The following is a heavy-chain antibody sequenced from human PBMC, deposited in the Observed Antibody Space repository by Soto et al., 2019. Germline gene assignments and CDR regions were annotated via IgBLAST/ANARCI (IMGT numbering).Heavy chain of an antibody. CDR2: FDPEDGET. D-gene: IGHD2-15*01. CDR3: ATDQNGYWDYYYGMDV. J-gene: IGHJ6*02. V-gene: IGHV1-24*01. Sequence: ASVKVSCKVSGHTLTELSMHWVRQAPGKGLEWMGGFDPEDGETIYAQKFQGRVTMTEDTSTDTAYMELSSLRSEDTAVYYCATDQNGYWDYYYGMDVWGQGTTVTVSS. CDR1: GHTLTELS.